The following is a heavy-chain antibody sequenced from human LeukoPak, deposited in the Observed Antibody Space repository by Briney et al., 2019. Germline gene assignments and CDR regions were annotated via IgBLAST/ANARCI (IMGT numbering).Heavy chain of an antibody. D-gene: IGHD3-3*01. CDR2: INHSGST. CDR3: ARNSPRRYDFWSGLSQRFDP. V-gene: IGHV4-34*01. CDR1: GGSFSGYY. J-gene: IGHJ5*02. Sequence: PSETLSLTCAVYGGSFSGYYWSWIRQPPGKGLEWSEEINHSGSTNYNPSLKSRVTISVDTSKIQFSLKLSSVTAADTAVYYCARNSPRRYDFWSGLSQRFDPWGQGTLVTVSS.